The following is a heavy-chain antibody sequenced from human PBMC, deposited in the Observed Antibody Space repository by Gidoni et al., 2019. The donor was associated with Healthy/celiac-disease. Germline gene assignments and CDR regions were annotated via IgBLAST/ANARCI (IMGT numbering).Heavy chain of an antibody. V-gene: IGHV3-33*01. D-gene: IGHD1-1*01. CDR2: IWYDGSNK. CDR3: ARDEAQGVGVRVLDY. Sequence: QVQLVASGGGVVQPGRSLRLSCAASGFTFTSYGMHWVRQAPGKGLEWVAVIWYDGSNKYYADSVKGRFTISRDNSKNTLYLQMNSLRAEDTAVYYCARDEAQGVGVRVLDYWGQGTLVTVSS. J-gene: IGHJ4*02. CDR1: GFTFTSYG.